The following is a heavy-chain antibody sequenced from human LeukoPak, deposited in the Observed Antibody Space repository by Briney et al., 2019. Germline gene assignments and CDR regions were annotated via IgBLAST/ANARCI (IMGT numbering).Heavy chain of an antibody. D-gene: IGHD2-2*01. CDR3: ARSSDIVVVPAAKGAAFDI. Sequence: SETLSLTCAVSGGSISSGGYSWSWIRQPPGKGLEWIGYIYHSGSTYYNPSLKSRATISVDRSKNQFSLKLSSVTAADTAVYYCARSSDIVVVPAAKGAAFDIWGQGTMVTVSS. J-gene: IGHJ3*02. V-gene: IGHV4-30-2*01. CDR1: GGSISSGGYS. CDR2: IYHSGST.